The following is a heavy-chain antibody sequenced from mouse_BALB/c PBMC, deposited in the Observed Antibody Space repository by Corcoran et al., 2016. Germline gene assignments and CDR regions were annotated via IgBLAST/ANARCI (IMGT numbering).Heavy chain of an antibody. V-gene: IGHV9-1*02. CDR3: AREITYYCDY. D-gene: IGHD2-4*01. CDR1: GYTFTNYG. Sequence: QIQLVQSGPELKKPGETVKISCKASGYTFTNYGMNWVKQAPGKGLKWMGWINTYTGEPTYADDFKGRFAFSLETSASTAYLQINNLKNEDMATYFCAREITYYCDYWGQGTTLTVSS. CDR2: INTYTGEP. J-gene: IGHJ2*01.